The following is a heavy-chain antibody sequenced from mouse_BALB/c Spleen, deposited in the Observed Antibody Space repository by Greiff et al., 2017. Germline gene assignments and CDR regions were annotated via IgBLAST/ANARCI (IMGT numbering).Heavy chain of an antibody. V-gene: IGHV1-82*01. Sequence: VQLQQSGPELVKPGASVKISCKASGYAFSSSWMNWVKQRPGQGLEWIGRIYPGDGDTNYNGKFKGKATLTADKSSSTAYMQLSSLTSVDSAVYFCARTPYAMDYWGQGTSVTVSS. CDR2: IYPGDGDT. J-gene: IGHJ4*01. CDR3: ARTPYAMDY. CDR1: GYAFSSSW.